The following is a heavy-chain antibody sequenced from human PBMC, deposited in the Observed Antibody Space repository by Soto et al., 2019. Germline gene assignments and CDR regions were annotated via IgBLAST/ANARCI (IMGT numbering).Heavy chain of an antibody. CDR2: IIPIFGTA. V-gene: IGHV1-69*01. J-gene: IGHJ5*02. D-gene: IGHD3-10*01. Sequence: QVQLVQSVAEVKKPGSSVKVSCKASGGTFSSYAISWVRQAPGQGLEWMGGIIPIFGTANYAQKFQGRVTITADESTSTAYMELSSMRSEDTAVYYCARGSGITMVRGVTNWFDPWGQGTLVTVSS. CDR1: GGTFSSYA. CDR3: ARGSGITMVRGVTNWFDP.